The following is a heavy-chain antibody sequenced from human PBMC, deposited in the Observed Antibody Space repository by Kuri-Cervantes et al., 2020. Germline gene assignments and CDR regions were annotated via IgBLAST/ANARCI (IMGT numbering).Heavy chain of an antibody. Sequence: GGSLRVSCAASGFTVSSNYMSWVRQAPGKGLEWVSVIYSGGSTYYADSVKGRFTISRDNSKNTLYLQMNSLRAEDTAVYYCARVGVYSSGWGGNYHYGMDVWGQGTTVTVSS. V-gene: IGHV3-66*02. CDR1: GFTVSSNY. CDR2: IYSGGST. CDR3: ARVGVYSSGWGGNYHYGMDV. D-gene: IGHD6-19*01. J-gene: IGHJ6*02.